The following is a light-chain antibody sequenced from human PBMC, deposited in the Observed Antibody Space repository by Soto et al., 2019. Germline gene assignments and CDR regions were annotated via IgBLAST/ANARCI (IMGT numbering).Light chain of an antibody. J-gene: IGKJ1*01. Sequence: DIQMTQSPSSLSASVGDRVTLTCRASQVISDYLAWYQQKPGKVPGLLIYAASTLQSGVPSRFSGSGSGTDFTLTISSLQPEDVATYYCQKYNSAPWTFGQGTKVEIK. V-gene: IGKV1-27*01. CDR2: AAS. CDR3: QKYNSAPWT. CDR1: QVISDY.